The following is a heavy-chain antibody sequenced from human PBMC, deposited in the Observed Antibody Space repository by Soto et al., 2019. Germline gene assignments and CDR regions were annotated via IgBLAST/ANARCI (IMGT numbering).Heavy chain of an antibody. Sequence: EVQLLESGGGLVQPGGSLRLSCAASGFTFSSYAMSWVRQAPGKGLEWVSAISGSGGSTYYADSVKGRFTISRDNSKNTLYLQMNSLRAEDTAVYYCANSQAGFWSGYYYYYGMDVWGQGTTVTVSS. CDR1: GFTFSSYA. D-gene: IGHD3-3*01. CDR3: ANSQAGFWSGYYYYYGMDV. CDR2: ISGSGGST. V-gene: IGHV3-23*01. J-gene: IGHJ6*02.